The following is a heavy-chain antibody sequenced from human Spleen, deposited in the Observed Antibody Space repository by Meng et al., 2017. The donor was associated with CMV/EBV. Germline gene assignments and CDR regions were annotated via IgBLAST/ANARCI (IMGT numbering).Heavy chain of an antibody. J-gene: IGHJ5*02. CDR1: GGSISSYY. Sequence: SETLSLTCTVSGGSISSYYWSWIRQPPGKGLEWIGYIYYSGSTNYNPSLKSRVTISVDTSKNQFSLKLSSVTAADTAVYYCARDRVPAAILGNWFDPWGQGTLVTVSS. D-gene: IGHD2-2*01. CDR3: ARDRVPAAILGNWFDP. CDR2: IYYSGST. V-gene: IGHV4-59*12.